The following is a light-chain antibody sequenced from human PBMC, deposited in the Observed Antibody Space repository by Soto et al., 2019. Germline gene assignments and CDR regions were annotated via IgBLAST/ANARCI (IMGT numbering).Light chain of an antibody. V-gene: IGLV1-44*01. Sequence: QSALTQPPSASGTPGQRVTISCSGSSSNIESNTVNWYQHPPGTAPKLLIYSDNQRPSGVPDRFSGSNSGTSASLAISGLQSEDEADYYCEAWDDSLNGFVFGTGTKVTVL. CDR3: EAWDDSLNGFV. CDR1: SSNIESNT. J-gene: IGLJ1*01. CDR2: SDN.